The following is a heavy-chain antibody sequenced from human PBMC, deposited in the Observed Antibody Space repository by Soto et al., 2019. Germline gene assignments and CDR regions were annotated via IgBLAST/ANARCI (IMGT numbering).Heavy chain of an antibody. CDR3: ANSSGDSWTLYYFDY. CDR2: ISATGATR. CDR1: GFPFSIYS. J-gene: IGHJ4*02. V-gene: IGHV3-23*01. D-gene: IGHD6-25*01. Sequence: EEHLLESGGGLVQPGGSLTLSCASSGFPFSIYSMSWVRQAPGKGLQWVSGISATGATRHYADSLRGRLSIFRDNSRNTFYLPLNSLRAEDTAVYFCANSSGDSWTLYYFDYWGQGTLVTVSS.